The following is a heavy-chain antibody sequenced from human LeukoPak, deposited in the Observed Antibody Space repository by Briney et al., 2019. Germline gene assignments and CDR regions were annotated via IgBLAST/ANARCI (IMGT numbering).Heavy chain of an antibody. CDR1: GFAFSSYG. CDR2: ISYDGSNK. D-gene: IGHD3-22*01. CDR3: ANLYYYDSSGYLDDAFDI. Sequence: PGGSLRLSCAASGFAFSSYGMHWVRQAPGKGLEWVAVISYDGSNKYYADSVKGRFTISRDNSKNTLYLQMNSLRAEDTAVYYCANLYYYDSSGYLDDAFDIWGQGTMVTVSS. V-gene: IGHV3-30*18. J-gene: IGHJ3*02.